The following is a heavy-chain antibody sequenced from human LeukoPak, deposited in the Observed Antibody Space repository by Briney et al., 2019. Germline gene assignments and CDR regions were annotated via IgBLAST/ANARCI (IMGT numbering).Heavy chain of an antibody. Sequence: ASVKVSCKASGYTFTSYGISWVRQAPGQGLEWMGWISAYNGNTNYAQKLQGRVTMTTDTSTSTAYMELRSLRSDDTAVYYCARAGTSGSYYLYYYYYYGMDVWGQGTTVTVSS. V-gene: IGHV1-18*01. CDR2: ISAYNGNT. CDR3: ARAGTSGSYYLYYYYYYGMDV. J-gene: IGHJ6*02. CDR1: GYTFTSYG. D-gene: IGHD1-26*01.